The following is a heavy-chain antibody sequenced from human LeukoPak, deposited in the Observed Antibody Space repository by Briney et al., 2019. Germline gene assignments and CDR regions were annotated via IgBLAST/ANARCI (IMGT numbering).Heavy chain of an antibody. D-gene: IGHD5-12*01. Sequence: QPSETLSLTCTVSGGSISSYYWSWIQQPPGKGLEWIGYIYYSGSTNYNPSLKSRVTISVDTSKNQFSLKLSSVTAADTAVYHCARSLGRSGYDLSGQGTMVTVSS. CDR2: IYYSGST. CDR1: GGSISSYY. J-gene: IGHJ3*01. V-gene: IGHV4-59*08. CDR3: ARSLGRSGYDL.